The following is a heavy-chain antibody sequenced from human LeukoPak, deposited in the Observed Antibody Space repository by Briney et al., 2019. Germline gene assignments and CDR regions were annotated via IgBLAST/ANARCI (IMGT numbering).Heavy chain of an antibody. CDR3: ARFGGYGTDDAFDI. CDR2: IYYSGST. Sequence: PSETLSLTCTVSGGSISCGGYYWSWVRQHPGKGLEWIGYIYYSGSTYYNPSLKSRVTISVDTSKNQFSLKLSSVTAADTAVYYCARFGGYGTDDAFDIWGQGAMVTVSS. D-gene: IGHD5-12*01. CDR1: GGSISCGGYY. V-gene: IGHV4-31*03. J-gene: IGHJ3*02.